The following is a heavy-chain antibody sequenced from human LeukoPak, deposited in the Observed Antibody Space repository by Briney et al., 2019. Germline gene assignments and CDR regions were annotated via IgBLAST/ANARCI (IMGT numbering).Heavy chain of an antibody. CDR2: MNPNSGNT. D-gene: IGHD3-22*01. CDR1: GYTFTSYD. Sequence: GASVKVSCKASGYTFTSYDINWVRQATGQGLEWMGWMNPNSGNTGYAQKFQGRVTITRNTSISTAYMELSSLRSEDTAVYYCARVRYYYDSSGYYYDPPYFDYWGQGTLVTVSS. J-gene: IGHJ4*02. V-gene: IGHV1-8*03. CDR3: ARVRYYYDSSGYYYDPPYFDY.